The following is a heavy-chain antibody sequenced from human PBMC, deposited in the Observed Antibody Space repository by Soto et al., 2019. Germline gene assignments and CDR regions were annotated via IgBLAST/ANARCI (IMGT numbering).Heavy chain of an antibody. V-gene: IGHV4-59*01. CDR1: GGSISTDY. CDR2: IYNGGSP. J-gene: IGHJ6*02. CDR3: ARGEWFLRGYGMDV. Sequence: QVQLQESGPGLLKPSETLSLTCTVSGGSISTDYWSWIRQPPGKRLEYIGFIYNGGSPNYNPSLESRVTISPDTSTNQGSLKLNSVTAADTAVYYCARGEWFLRGYGMDVWGRGTTVTVS. D-gene: IGHD3-3*01.